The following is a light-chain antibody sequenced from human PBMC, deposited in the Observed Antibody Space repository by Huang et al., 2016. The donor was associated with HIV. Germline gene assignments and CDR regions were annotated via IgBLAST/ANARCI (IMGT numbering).Light chain of an antibody. CDR3: QQYERPPDT. V-gene: IGKV3-20*01. CDR2: GAS. CDR1: PSVGIY. Sequence: EIVLTQSPGTLSLSPGERATLSCRASPSVGIYLAWYQQTPGQAPRLLIYGASTRVTGIPDRFSGGGSGTDFTLSISRLEPEDFAVYYCQQYERPPDTFGPGTKVNIK. J-gene: IGKJ3*01.